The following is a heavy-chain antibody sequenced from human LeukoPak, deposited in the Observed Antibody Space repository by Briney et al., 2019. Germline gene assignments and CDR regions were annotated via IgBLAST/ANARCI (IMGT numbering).Heavy chain of an antibody. Sequence: GGSLRLSCAASGFTFKSYNMNWVRQAPGKGLEWVSYITGGSTTIYYADSVKGRFTISRDNAKNSLYLQMNSLRAEDTAVYYCARDYSTVTTFFDYWGQGTLVTVSS. J-gene: IGHJ4*02. V-gene: IGHV3-48*01. D-gene: IGHD4-17*01. CDR3: ARDYSTVTTFFDY. CDR2: ITGGSTTI. CDR1: GFTFKSYN.